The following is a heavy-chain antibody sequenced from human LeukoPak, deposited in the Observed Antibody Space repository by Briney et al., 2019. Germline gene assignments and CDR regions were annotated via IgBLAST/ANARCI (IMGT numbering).Heavy chain of an antibody. CDR1: GYTFTSYY. V-gene: IGHV1-46*01. CDR3: ARDGQQLVHAFDI. Sequence: ASVKVSCKTAGYTFTSYYMYWVRQAPGQGLEWMGIINPSGGSTSYAQKFQGRVTMTRDMSTSTVYMELSSLRSEDTAVYYCARDGQQLVHAFDIWGQGTMVTVSS. CDR2: INPSGGST. J-gene: IGHJ3*02. D-gene: IGHD6-13*01.